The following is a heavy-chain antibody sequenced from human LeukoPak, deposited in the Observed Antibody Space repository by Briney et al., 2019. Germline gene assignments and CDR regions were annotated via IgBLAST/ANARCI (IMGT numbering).Heavy chain of an antibody. CDR1: GFTFSSYA. Sequence: PGRSLRLSCAASGFTFSSYAMHWVRQAPGKGLEWVAVISYDGSNKYYADSVKGRFTISRDNSKNTLYLQMNSLRAEDTAVYYCARGSLAAAGNYYFDYWGQGTLVTVSS. D-gene: IGHD6-13*01. CDR3: ARGSLAAAGNYYFDY. V-gene: IGHV3-30*01. CDR2: ISYDGSNK. J-gene: IGHJ4*02.